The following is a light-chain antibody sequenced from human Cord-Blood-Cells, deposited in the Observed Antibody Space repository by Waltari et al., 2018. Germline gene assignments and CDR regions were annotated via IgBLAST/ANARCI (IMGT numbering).Light chain of an antibody. J-gene: IGLJ2*01. CDR3: SSYTSSSTVV. CDR1: SSDVGGSNY. Sequence: QSALTPPASVSGSPGQSITISCTGTSSDVGGSNYVSSYQQHPGKAPKLMIYDVSNRPSGVSNRFSGSKSGNTASLTISGLQAEDEADYYCSSYTSSSTVVFGGGTKLTVL. CDR2: DVS. V-gene: IGLV2-14*01.